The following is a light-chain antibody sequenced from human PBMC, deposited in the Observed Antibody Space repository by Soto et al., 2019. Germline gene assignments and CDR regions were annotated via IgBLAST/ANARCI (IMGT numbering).Light chain of an antibody. CDR3: QQYNNWPIT. Sequence: EIVMTQSPATLSVSPGERATLSCRASQSVSSNLAWYQQKPGKVPTLLIYVASPRATGVPARFSGSGSGTDFTLTIRSLQSEDFAVYYCQQYNNWPITFGGGTKVEIK. CDR2: VAS. V-gene: IGKV3-15*01. CDR1: QSVSSN. J-gene: IGKJ4*01.